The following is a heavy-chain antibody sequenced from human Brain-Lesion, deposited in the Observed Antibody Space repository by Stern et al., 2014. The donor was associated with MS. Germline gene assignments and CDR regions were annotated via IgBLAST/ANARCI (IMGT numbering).Heavy chain of an antibody. CDR3: ARSPATPSGYDRFDY. V-gene: IGHV5-51*03. CDR1: GYLFDDYW. CDR2: IFPRGPNP. D-gene: IGHD5-12*01. J-gene: IGHJ4*02. Sequence: DQLVESGAEVKKPGESLKISCEASGYLFDDYWIGWVRQMSGRGLELVAIIFPRGPNPKYTPSAQGQVPISANKSISTAYLQWSSLKASDTVMYYCARSPATPSGYDRFDYWGQGALVTVSS.